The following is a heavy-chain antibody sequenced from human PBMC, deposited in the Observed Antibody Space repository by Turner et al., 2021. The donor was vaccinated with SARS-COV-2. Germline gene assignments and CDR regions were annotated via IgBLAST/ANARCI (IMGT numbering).Heavy chain of an antibody. CDR1: GFTFSNYA. CDR3: ARTNSSGWYGRGGLGY. V-gene: IGHV3-23*01. Sequence: EVQLLESGGGLVQPGGSLRLSCATSGFTFSNYALSWVRQAPGKGLEWVSAIKAKADGGRTFYVDSVKGRFTISRDDSRNTLYLQMDSLRAEDTALYYCARTNSSGWYGRGGLGYWGQGTLVTVSS. D-gene: IGHD6-19*01. CDR2: IKAKADGGRT. J-gene: IGHJ4*02.